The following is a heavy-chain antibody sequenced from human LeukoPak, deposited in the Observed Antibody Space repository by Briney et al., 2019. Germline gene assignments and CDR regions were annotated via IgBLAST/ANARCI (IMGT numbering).Heavy chain of an antibody. CDR3: ARDSSFWEDTTSWYDKYGMDV. V-gene: IGHV1-69*13. CDR2: IIPIFGTA. CDR1: GGTFSSYA. D-gene: IGHD6-13*01. J-gene: IGHJ6*02. Sequence: ATVEVSCKASGGTFSSYAISWVRQAPGQGLEWMGGIIPIFGTANYAQKFQGRVTFTADESTTTAYMELSSLRPEDTAVYYCARDSSFWEDTTSWYDKYGMDVWGQGTTVTVSS.